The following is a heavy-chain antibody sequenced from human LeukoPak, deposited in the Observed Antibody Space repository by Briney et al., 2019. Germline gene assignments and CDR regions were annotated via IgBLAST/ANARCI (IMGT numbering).Heavy chain of an antibody. CDR2: IWYDASNK. V-gene: IGHV3-33*01. CDR1: GFSFSSHG. CDR3: ARDRPLGGINGMDV. D-gene: IGHD3-16*01. Sequence: GGSLRLSCAASGFSFSSHGMHWVRQAPGKGLEWVAVIWYDASNKYYEDSVKGRFTISRDNSKNTLYLQMDSLRDEDTAVYYCARDRPLGGINGMDVWGQGTTVTVSS. J-gene: IGHJ6*02.